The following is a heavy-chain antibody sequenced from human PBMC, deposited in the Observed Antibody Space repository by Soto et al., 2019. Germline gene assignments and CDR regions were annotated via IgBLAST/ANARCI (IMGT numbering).Heavy chain of an antibody. Sequence: GASVKVSCKASGYTFTSYYMHWVRQAPGQGLEWMGIINPSGGSTSYAQKFQGRVTMTRDTSTSTVYMELSSLRSEDTAVYYCARDLKPPDFLEWFLAPCCMDVWGQGTTVTVSS. CDR1: GYTFTSYY. J-gene: IGHJ6*02. V-gene: IGHV1-46*01. CDR2: INPSGGST. CDR3: ARDLKPPDFLEWFLAPCCMDV. D-gene: IGHD3-3*01.